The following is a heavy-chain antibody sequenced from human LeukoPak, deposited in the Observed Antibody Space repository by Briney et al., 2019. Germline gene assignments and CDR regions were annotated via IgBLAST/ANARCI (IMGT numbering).Heavy chain of an antibody. J-gene: IGHJ3*01. CDR3: SLLVA. D-gene: IGHD2-8*02. Sequence: GGSLRLSCAAPGFTFSDAWMTWVRQAPGKGLEWVGHIKANTDGGTTDYATSVKGRFTISRDDSKNMLYLQMTSLKTEDTALYYCSLLVAWGQGTMVTVSS. V-gene: IGHV3-15*01. CDR2: IKANTDGGTT. CDR1: GFTFSDAW.